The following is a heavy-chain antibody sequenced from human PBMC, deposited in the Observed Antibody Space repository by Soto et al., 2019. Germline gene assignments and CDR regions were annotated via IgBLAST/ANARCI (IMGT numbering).Heavy chain of an antibody. V-gene: IGHV4-34*01. Sequence: SETLSLTCAVYGGSFSGYYWSWIRQPTGKGLEWIGEINHSGSTNYNPSLKSRVTISVDTSKNQFSLKLSSVTAADTAVYYCARGVGLEWLLSVYSFDFWGQGTLVTVSS. CDR2: INHSGST. J-gene: IGHJ4*02. CDR1: GGSFSGYY. CDR3: ARGVGLEWLLSVYSFDF. D-gene: IGHD3-3*01.